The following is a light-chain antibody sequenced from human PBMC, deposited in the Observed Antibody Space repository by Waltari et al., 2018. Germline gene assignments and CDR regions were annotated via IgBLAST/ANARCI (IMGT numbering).Light chain of an antibody. J-gene: IGKJ1*01. CDR3: QKYGTLPAT. CDR1: QSISKY. CDR2: DAA. Sequence: EIMLTQSPGTLSLSPGERATLSCRASQSISKYLAWYQQKPGQAPRLLIYDAASRATGIPDRFSGSGSGTEFSLTISRLEPEDSAVYYCQKYGTLPATFGQGTKVEIK. V-gene: IGKV3-20*01.